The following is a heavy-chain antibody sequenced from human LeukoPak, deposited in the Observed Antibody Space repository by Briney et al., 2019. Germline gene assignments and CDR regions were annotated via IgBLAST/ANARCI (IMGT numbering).Heavy chain of an antibody. Sequence: GGSLRLSCAASGFPFRSSGMHWVRQAPGKGLEWVAVIWYDGSNIYYGEPVKGRFTISRDNSKDTLYLQMSSLRGEDTAVYYCARDPGTFWYFDLWGRGTLVTVSS. CDR2: IWYDGSNI. D-gene: IGHD2/OR15-2a*01. CDR1: GFPFRSSG. J-gene: IGHJ2*01. V-gene: IGHV3-33*01. CDR3: ARDPGTFWYFDL.